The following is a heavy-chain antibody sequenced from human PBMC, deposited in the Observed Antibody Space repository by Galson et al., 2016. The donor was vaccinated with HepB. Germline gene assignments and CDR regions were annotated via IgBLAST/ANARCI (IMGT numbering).Heavy chain of an antibody. CDR1: GFTFSSYA. V-gene: IGHV3-23*01. D-gene: IGHD5-12*01. Sequence: SLRLSCAASGFTFSSYAMRWVRQAPGKGLEWVAAISGSGGRTYYADSVKGRFTISRDNSKNTLYLQMNSLRAEDTAVYYCAKAQGWLRLNFWYYFDYWGQGTLVTVSS. CDR3: AKAQGWLRLNFWYYFDY. CDR2: ISGSGGRT. J-gene: IGHJ4*02.